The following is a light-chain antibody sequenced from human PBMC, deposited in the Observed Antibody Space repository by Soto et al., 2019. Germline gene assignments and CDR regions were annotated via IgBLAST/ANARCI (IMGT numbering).Light chain of an antibody. J-gene: IGKJ1*01. CDR2: DAS. CDR3: LQDFRYPRT. V-gene: IGKV3-11*01. CDR1: QSVSSY. Sequence: EIVLTQSPATLSLSPGERATLSCRASQSVSSYLAWYQQKPGQAPRLLIYDASNRATGISARFSGSGSGTDFTLTISSLEPEDFATYYCLQDFRYPRTFGQGTKVEIK.